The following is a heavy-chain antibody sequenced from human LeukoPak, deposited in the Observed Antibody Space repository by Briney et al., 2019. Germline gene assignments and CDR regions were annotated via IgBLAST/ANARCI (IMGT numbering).Heavy chain of an antibody. J-gene: IGHJ4*02. CDR2: IYYNEST. Sequence: SETLSLTCTVSGGSISTYYWSWILQPVGKGLEWIGYIYYNESTNYNPSVKSRVTISADTSKNQFSLKLRSVTAADTAVYYCARAAIGTGDFDSWGQGTLVTVSS. V-gene: IGHV4-59*01. CDR1: GGSISTYY. CDR3: ARAAIGTGDFDS. D-gene: IGHD2-8*02.